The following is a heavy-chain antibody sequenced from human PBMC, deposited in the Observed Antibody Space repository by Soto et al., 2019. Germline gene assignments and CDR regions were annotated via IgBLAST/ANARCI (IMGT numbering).Heavy chain of an antibody. CDR2: VNPNSGGT. V-gene: IGHV1-2*02. CDR1: GYTFTGYY. J-gene: IGHJ4*02. CDR3: ARGGPSDYYDSSSPGY. Sequence: VSVKVSCKASGYTFTGYYMHWVRQAPGQGLEWMGWVNPNSGGTNYAQKFQGRVTMTRDTSISTAYMELSRLRSDDTAVYYCARGGPSDYYDSSSPGYWGQGTLVTVSS. D-gene: IGHD3-22*01.